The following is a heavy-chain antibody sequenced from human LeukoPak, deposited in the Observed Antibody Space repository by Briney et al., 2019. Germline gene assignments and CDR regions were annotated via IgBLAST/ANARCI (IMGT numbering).Heavy chain of an antibody. Sequence: GGSLRLSCAASGFTFSSYSMNWVRQAPGKELEWVSSISGSSSYIYYADSVKGRFTISRDNAKNSLYLQMNSLRAEDTAVYYCARGYCSGGSCYPEYFQHWGQGTLVTVSS. J-gene: IGHJ1*01. D-gene: IGHD2-15*01. CDR2: ISGSSSYI. V-gene: IGHV3-21*01. CDR1: GFTFSSYS. CDR3: ARGYCSGGSCYPEYFQH.